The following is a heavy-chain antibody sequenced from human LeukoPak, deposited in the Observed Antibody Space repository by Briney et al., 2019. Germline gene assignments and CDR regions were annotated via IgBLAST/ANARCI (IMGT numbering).Heavy chain of an antibody. CDR3: ARVPGDSGYFDY. J-gene: IGHJ4*02. V-gene: IGHV3-7*03. CDR2: IKRDGSEK. CDR1: GITFSNYW. Sequence: PGGSLRLSCAVSGITFSNYWMGWVRQAPGKGLEWVANIKRDGSEKYYVASVKGRFGISRDKAKNSLYLQMSSLRVEDTAVYYCARVPGDSGYFDYWGQGILVTVSS. D-gene: IGHD3-22*01.